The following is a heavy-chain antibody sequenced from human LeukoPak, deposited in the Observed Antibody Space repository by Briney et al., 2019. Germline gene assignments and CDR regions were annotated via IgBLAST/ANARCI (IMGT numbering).Heavy chain of an antibody. J-gene: IGHJ1*01. CDR1: VGSIRSGTYF. V-gene: IGHV4-61*02. Sequence: PSETLSLTRTVSVGSIRSGTYFWSWIRQPAGKGLEGIGRIYTCGRTNYNPSLKSRVTMSVDTSRNQFSLRLSSVTAADTAVYYCASEVPASIDYFQHWGQGTLVTVSS. D-gene: IGHD2-2*02. CDR3: ASEVPASIDYFQH. CDR2: IYTCGRT.